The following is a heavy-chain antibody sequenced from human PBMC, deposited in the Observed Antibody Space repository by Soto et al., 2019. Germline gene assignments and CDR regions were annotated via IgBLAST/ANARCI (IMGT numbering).Heavy chain of an antibody. Sequence: SVKVSCKASGGTFSSYAISWVRQAPGQGLEWMGGIIPIFGTANYAQKFQGRVTITADESTSTAYMELSSLRSEDTAVYYCARAKVATDVSYYYYGMDVWGQGTTVTVSS. D-gene: IGHD5-12*01. CDR1: GGTFSSYA. CDR2: IIPIFGTA. J-gene: IGHJ6*02. CDR3: ARAKVATDVSYYYYGMDV. V-gene: IGHV1-69*13.